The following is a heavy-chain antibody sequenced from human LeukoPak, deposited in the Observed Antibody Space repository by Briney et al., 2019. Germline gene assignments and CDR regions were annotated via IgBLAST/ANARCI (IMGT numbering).Heavy chain of an antibody. CDR1: GGAISSGGYC. CDR2: IYHSGST. J-gene: IGHJ5*02. D-gene: IGHD1-26*01. V-gene: IGHV4-30-2*01. CDR3: ARDGEGATET. Sequence: SETLSLTCSVSGGAISSGGYCWSWIRQPPGKGLEWIGYIYHSGSTYYNPSLKSRVTISVDRSKNQFSLKLSSVTAADTAVYYCARDGEGATETWGQGTLVTVSS.